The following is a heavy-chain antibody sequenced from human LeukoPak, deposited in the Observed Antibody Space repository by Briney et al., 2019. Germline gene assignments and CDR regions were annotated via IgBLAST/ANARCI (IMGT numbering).Heavy chain of an antibody. D-gene: IGHD2-15*01. V-gene: IGHV4-59*08. Sequence: SETLSLTCTVSGGSISSYYWSWIRQPPGKGLEWIGYIYYSGSTNYNPSLKSRVTISVDTSKNQFSLKLSSVTAADTAVYYCARYVRGYCSGGSCSFHPYFDYWGQGTLVTVSS. CDR3: ARYVRGYCSGGSCSFHPYFDY. J-gene: IGHJ4*02. CDR1: GGSISSYY. CDR2: IYYSGST.